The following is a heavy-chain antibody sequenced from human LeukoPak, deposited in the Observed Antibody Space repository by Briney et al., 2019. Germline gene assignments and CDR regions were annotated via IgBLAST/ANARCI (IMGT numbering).Heavy chain of an antibody. CDR1: GFTFNTFW. J-gene: IGHJ4*02. V-gene: IGHV3-7*01. Sequence: GGSLRLSCAASGFTFNTFWMSWVRQAPGKGLEWVANIKHDGSEKYYVDSVKGRFTISRENAKNSLYLQMSSLRADDTAVYYCARVEASGYDYGAFDYWGQGTLVTVSS. CDR2: IKHDGSEK. CDR3: ARVEASGYDYGAFDY. D-gene: IGHD5-12*01.